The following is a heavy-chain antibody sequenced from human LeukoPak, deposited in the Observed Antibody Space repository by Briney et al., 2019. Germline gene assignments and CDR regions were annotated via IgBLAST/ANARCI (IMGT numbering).Heavy chain of an antibody. CDR1: GGTFSSYA. CDR3: ARGGTGYYDSSGYLGY. Sequence: SVKVSCKASGGTFSSYAISWVRQAPGQGLEWMGRIIPIFGIANSAQKFQGRVTMTRDTSTSTVYMELSSLRSEDTAVYYCARGGTGYYDSSGYLGYWGQGTLVTVSS. CDR2: IIPIFGIA. J-gene: IGHJ4*02. D-gene: IGHD3-22*01. V-gene: IGHV1-69*04.